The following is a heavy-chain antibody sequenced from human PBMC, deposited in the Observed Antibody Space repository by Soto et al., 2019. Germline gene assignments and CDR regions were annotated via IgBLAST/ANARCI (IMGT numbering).Heavy chain of an antibody. J-gene: IGHJ5*02. V-gene: IGHV3-33*01. Sequence: QVQLVESGGGVVQPGRSLRLSCAASGLPFSASGMHWVRQAPGKGLEWVAMIWSDGSKEYYADSVKGRFTITRDNSKNIVFVQMDSLRAEDTAVYYCARDKGTTCLDTWGQGNMVTVS. CDR2: IWSDGSKE. D-gene: IGHD1-26*01. CDR1: GLPFSASG. CDR3: ARDKGTTCLDT.